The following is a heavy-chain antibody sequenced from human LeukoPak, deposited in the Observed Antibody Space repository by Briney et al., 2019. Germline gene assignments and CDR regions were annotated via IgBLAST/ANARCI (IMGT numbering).Heavy chain of an antibody. J-gene: IGHJ3*02. D-gene: IGHD2-21*01. CDR3: ARAPGLRDAFDI. V-gene: IGHV3-11*04. CDR2: ISGSGSTI. Sequence: GGSLRLSCAASGFTFSDYYMSWIRQAPGKGLEWVSYISGSGSTIYYADSMKGRFTISRDNAKNSLFLQMNSLRAEDTAVYYCARAPGLRDAFDIWGQGTMVTVSS. CDR1: GFTFSDYY.